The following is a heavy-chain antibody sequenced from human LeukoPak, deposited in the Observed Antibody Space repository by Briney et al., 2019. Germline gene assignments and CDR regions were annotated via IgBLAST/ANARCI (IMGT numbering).Heavy chain of an antibody. Sequence: GGSLRLSCAASGFTVSGNYMSWVRQAPGKRLERVSIIFSPGSTYYADSVKGRFTSSRYNSQSTMSLQMNSLRVPDTGGCYIARGGGIVGVTVDYYFDSWGQGTLVTVSS. CDR1: GFTVSGNY. J-gene: IGHJ4*02. D-gene: IGHD1-26*01. CDR2: IFSPGST. V-gene: IGHV3-66*01. CDR3: ARGGGIVGVTVDYYFDS.